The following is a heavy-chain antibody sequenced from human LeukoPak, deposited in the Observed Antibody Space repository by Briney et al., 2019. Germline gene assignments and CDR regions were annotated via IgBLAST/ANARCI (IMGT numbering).Heavy chain of an antibody. CDR2: ISYNGGNT. CDR1: GGSISSYY. V-gene: IGHV4-59*01. CDR3: AREARRGGSESYYGPRDDAFDI. J-gene: IGHJ3*02. D-gene: IGHD3-10*01. Sequence: PSETLSLTCTVFGGSISSYYWSWLRQPRGKGLEWIGYISYNGGNTNYNPSLKSRVTISVDTSKKQFSLKLSSVTAADTAMYYCAREARRGGSESYYGPRDDAFDIWGQGTMVTVSS.